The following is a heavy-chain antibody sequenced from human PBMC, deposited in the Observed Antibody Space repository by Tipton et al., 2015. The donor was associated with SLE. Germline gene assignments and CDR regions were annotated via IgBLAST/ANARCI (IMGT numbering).Heavy chain of an antibody. V-gene: IGHV4-59*11. Sequence: TLSLTCTVSGGSISSHYWSWIRQPPGKGLEWIGYIYYSGSTYYNPSLKSRVTISVDTSKNQFSLKLSSVTAADTAVYYCARQFGVVIIEGCDYWGQGTLVTVSS. CDR3: ARQFGVVIIEGCDY. CDR2: IYYSGST. J-gene: IGHJ4*02. D-gene: IGHD3-3*01. CDR1: GGSISSHY.